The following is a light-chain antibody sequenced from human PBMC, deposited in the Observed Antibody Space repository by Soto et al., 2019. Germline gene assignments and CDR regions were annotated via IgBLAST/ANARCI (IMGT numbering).Light chain of an antibody. CDR3: QHYGGMWT. J-gene: IGKJ1*01. CDR1: QSITNR. CDR2: DAL. V-gene: IGKV1-5*01. Sequence: DFQMTQSPSTLSASVGDIVAITFRASQSITNRLAWYQLKPGKAPKVLIYDALNLESGVPSRFSGSGYGTEFTLTIRSLQPDDFATYCCQHYGGMWTFGQGTKVDI.